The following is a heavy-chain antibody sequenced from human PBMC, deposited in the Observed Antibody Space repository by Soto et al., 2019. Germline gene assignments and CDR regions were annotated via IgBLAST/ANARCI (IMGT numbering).Heavy chain of an antibody. CDR1: GFTFSNYA. V-gene: IGHV3-23*01. CDR2: ISSSGGSGGST. CDR3: AKDWRMDV. Sequence: EVQLLESGGGLVQPGGSLRLSCAASGFTFSNYAMNWVRQAPGKGLEWVSDISSSGGSGGSTHYAESVKGRFTISRDNSKNTLYLQMNSLRAEDTAVYYCAKDWRMDVWGQGTTVTVSS. J-gene: IGHJ6*02.